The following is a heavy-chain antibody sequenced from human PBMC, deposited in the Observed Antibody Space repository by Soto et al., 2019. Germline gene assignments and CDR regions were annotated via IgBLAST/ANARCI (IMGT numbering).Heavy chain of an antibody. J-gene: IGHJ4*02. V-gene: IGHV3-30*18. CDR2: ISYDGSNR. CDR3: AKDTREDWNFVVYYFDE. D-gene: IGHD1-7*01. CDR1: GFRFSGYG. Sequence: QVQLVQSGGGVGQPGRSLRLSCAASGFRFSGYGMHWLRQAPGKGLEWVAVISYDGSNRYYADSVKGRFTISRDNNKNILYLEMSGLRPDDTAMYFCAKDTREDWNFVVYYFDEWGQGSLVTVSA.